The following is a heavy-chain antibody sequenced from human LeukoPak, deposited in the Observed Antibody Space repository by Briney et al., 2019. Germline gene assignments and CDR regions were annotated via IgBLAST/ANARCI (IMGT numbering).Heavy chain of an antibody. V-gene: IGHV3-7*01. D-gene: IGHD2-21*01. CDR1: GFTFTNNW. CDR2: IKPDDSEI. Sequence: PGGSLRLSCVASGFTFTNNWMTWVRQTPGKGLEWVANIKPDDSEIYYVDSVKGRFTTSRDNAKASFYLQMDSLRDEDTAVYYCATWYSESTQEHNLWGQGIRVTVSS. CDR3: ATWYSESTQEHNL. J-gene: IGHJ4*02.